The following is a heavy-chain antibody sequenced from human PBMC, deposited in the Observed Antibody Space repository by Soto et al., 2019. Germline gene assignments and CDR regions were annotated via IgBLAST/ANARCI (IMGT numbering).Heavy chain of an antibody. CDR3: AKDGAPRYCSRSSCHPAGAY. Sequence: QVQLVESGGGVVQPGRSLRLSCAGSGFTFTNYGLHWVRQAPGKGLEWVAVISYDGSNRYYADSVKGRFTISRDNSKNMLHLQMDSLRAEDTAVYYCAKDGAPRYCSRSSCHPAGAYWGQGTLVTVSS. V-gene: IGHV3-30*18. CDR2: ISYDGSNR. J-gene: IGHJ4*02. D-gene: IGHD2-15*01. CDR1: GFTFTNYG.